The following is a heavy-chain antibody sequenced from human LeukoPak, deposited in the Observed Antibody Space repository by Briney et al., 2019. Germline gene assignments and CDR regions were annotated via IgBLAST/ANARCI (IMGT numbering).Heavy chain of an antibody. Sequence: GGSLRLSCAASGFTFSSYWMSWVRQAPGKGLEWVANIKQDGSEKYYVDSVKGRFTISRDNSKNTLYLQMNSLRAEDTAVYYCAKSLWYPPYYFDYWGQGTLVTVSS. D-gene: IGHD3-10*01. CDR3: AKSLWYPPYYFDY. J-gene: IGHJ4*02. V-gene: IGHV3-7*01. CDR1: GFTFSSYW. CDR2: IKQDGSEK.